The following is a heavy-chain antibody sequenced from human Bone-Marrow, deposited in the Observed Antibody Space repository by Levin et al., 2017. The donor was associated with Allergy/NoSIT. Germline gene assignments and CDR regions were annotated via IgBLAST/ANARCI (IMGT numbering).Heavy chain of an antibody. CDR1: GGSISSYY. J-gene: IGHJ4*02. D-gene: IGHD6-13*01. CDR2: IYYSGST. Sequence: PSETLSLTCTVSGGSISSYYWSWIRQPPGKGLEWIGYIYYSGSTNYNPSLKSRLTISVDTSKNQFSLKLNSVTAADTAVYYCARHAPVAAAGSFDYWGQGTLVSVSP. V-gene: IGHV4-59*01. CDR3: ARHAPVAAAGSFDY.